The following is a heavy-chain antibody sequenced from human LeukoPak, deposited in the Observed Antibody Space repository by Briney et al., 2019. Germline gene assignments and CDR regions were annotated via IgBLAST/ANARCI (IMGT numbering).Heavy chain of an antibody. CDR2: INTDGTVP. J-gene: IGHJ4*02. CDR1: GFTFSKDG. V-gene: IGHV3-74*01. Sequence: GGSLRLSCAASGFTFSKDGMVWVRQAPGRGLESPTRINTDGTVPTYADSVKGRFTVSRDSADNTMFLQMNSVRDENTAVYYCTTKQWLAPPPDSWGQGTPVTVSS. CDR3: TTKQWLAPPPDS. D-gene: IGHD6-19*01.